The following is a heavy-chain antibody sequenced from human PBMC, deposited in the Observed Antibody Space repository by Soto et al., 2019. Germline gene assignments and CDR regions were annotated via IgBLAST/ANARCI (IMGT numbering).Heavy chain of an antibody. J-gene: IGHJ4*02. CDR3: ARDSVWYGSGSDPIDY. D-gene: IGHD3-10*01. V-gene: IGHV5-10-1*01. CDR2: IDPSDSYT. Sequence: GESLKISCKGSGYSFTSYWISWGRQMPGKGLEWMGRIDPSDSYTNYSPSFQGHVTISADKSISTAYLQWSSLKASDTAMYYCARDSVWYGSGSDPIDYWGQGTLVTVSP. CDR1: GYSFTSYW.